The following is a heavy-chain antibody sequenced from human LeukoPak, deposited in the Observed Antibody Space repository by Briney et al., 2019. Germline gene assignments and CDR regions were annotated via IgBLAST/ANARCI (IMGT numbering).Heavy chain of an antibody. CDR2: ISSSSSYI. Sequence: GGSLRLSCAACGFTFSIYSMNWVRQAPGKGLEWVSSISSSSSYIYYADSVKGRFTISRDNAKNSLYLQMNSPRAEDTAVYYCARESTFDYWGQGTLVTVSS. V-gene: IGHV3-21*01. CDR3: ARESTFDY. CDR1: GFTFSIYS. J-gene: IGHJ4*02.